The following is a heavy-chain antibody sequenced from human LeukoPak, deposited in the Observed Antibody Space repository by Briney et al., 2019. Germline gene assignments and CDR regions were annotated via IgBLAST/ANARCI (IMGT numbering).Heavy chain of an antibody. Sequence: PGGSLRLSCAASGFTFSSYSMNWVRQAPGKGLEWASSISSSSSYIYYADSVKGRFTISRDNAKNSLYLQMNSLRAEDTAVYYCARVEYYYGSGSYRVFDYWGQGTLVTVSS. D-gene: IGHD3-10*01. CDR2: ISSSSSYI. V-gene: IGHV3-21*01. J-gene: IGHJ4*02. CDR1: GFTFSSYS. CDR3: ARVEYYYGSGSYRVFDY.